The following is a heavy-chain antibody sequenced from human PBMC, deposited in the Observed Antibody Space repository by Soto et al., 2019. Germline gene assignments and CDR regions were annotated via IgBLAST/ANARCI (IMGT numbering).Heavy chain of an antibody. CDR1: GFTFSSYG. J-gene: IGHJ4*02. Sequence: PGGSLRLSCAASGFTFSSYGMHWVRQAPGKGLEWVAVISYDGSNKYYADSVKGRFTISRDNSKNTLYLQMNSLRAEDTAVYYCAKGEGFYYDSSGLFDYWGQGTPVTVSS. D-gene: IGHD3-22*01. V-gene: IGHV3-30*18. CDR2: ISYDGSNK. CDR3: AKGEGFYYDSSGLFDY.